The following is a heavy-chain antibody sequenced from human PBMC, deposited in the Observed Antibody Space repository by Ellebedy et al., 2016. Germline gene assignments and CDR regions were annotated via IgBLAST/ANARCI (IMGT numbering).Heavy chain of an antibody. CDR1: GFTVSGNY. CDR3: ARGRGSYPYDALDI. D-gene: IGHD1-26*01. Sequence: GGSLRLSCAASGFTVSGNYMSWVRQAPGKGLEWVSIVYTGGNTYYADSVRGRFTISRDNSKNTLYLQMNSLRAEDTAVYYCARGRGSYPYDALDIWGQGTMVTVSS. V-gene: IGHV3-53*01. CDR2: VYTGGNT. J-gene: IGHJ3*02.